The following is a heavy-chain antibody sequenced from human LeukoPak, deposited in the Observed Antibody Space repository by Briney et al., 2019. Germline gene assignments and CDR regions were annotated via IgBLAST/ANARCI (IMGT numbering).Heavy chain of an antibody. CDR2: INSDGSST. J-gene: IGHJ3*02. CDR3: ARDSGLINPAGDAFDI. Sequence: GGSLRLSCAASGFTFSSYWMHWVRQAPGKGLVWVSRINSDGSSTSYADSVKGRFTISRDNAKNTLYLQMNSLRAEDTAVYYWARDSGLINPAGDAFDIWGQGTMVTVSS. D-gene: IGHD2-8*01. V-gene: IGHV3-74*01. CDR1: GFTFSSYW.